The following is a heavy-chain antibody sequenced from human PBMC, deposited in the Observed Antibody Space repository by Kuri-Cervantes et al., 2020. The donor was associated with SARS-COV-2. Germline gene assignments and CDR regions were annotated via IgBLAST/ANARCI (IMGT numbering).Heavy chain of an antibody. CDR2: INPNSGDT. V-gene: IGHV1-2*04. J-gene: IGHJ6*02. Sequence: ASVKVSCKASGYTFSDYYMYWVRQAPGQGLEWMGWINPNSGDTNYAQKFQGWVTMTRDTSISTAYMELSRLRSDDTAVYYCATGMVRGLIQSYYYGMDVWGQGTTVTVSS. D-gene: IGHD3-10*01. CDR1: GYTFSDYY. CDR3: ATGMVRGLIQSYYYGMDV.